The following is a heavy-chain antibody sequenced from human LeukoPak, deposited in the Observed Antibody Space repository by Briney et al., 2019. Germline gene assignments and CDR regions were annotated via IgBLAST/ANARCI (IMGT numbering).Heavy chain of an antibody. V-gene: IGHV1-18*01. D-gene: IGHD2-15*01. Sequence: ASVKVSCKASGYTFTSYGISWVRQAPGQGLEWMGWLSGYNGNTKYAQKFQGRVTMTTDTSTSTAYMELRSLRSDDTVVYYCARDLGPVVVVAATRGSNWFDPWGQGTLVTVSS. CDR1: GYTFTSYG. CDR3: ARDLGPVVVVAATRGSNWFDP. CDR2: LSGYNGNT. J-gene: IGHJ5*02.